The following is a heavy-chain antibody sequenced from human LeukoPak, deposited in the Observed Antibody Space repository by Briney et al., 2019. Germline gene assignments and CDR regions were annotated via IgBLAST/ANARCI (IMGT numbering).Heavy chain of an antibody. CDR1: GGSFSGYY. Sequence: SETLSLTCAVYGGSFSGYYWSWIRQPPGKGLEWIGEINHSGSTNYNPSLKSRVAISVDTSKNQFSLKLSSVTAADTAVYYCASHYYDSSGPIFGYWGQGTLVTVSS. V-gene: IGHV4-34*01. CDR3: ASHYYDSSGPIFGY. CDR2: INHSGST. D-gene: IGHD3-22*01. J-gene: IGHJ4*02.